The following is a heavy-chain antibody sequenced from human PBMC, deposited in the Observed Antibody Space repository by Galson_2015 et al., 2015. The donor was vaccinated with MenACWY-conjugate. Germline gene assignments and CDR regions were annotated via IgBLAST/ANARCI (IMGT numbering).Heavy chain of an antibody. Sequence: SLRLSCAASGFTFSSYGLHWVRQAPGKGLEWVAFISYDGSNKYYADSVKGRFTISRDNSKNTLFLQMNSLRAEDTAVYYCAKDDSGGYYPDYWGQGTLLAVSS. CDR3: AKDDSGGYYPDY. CDR1: GFTFSSYG. D-gene: IGHD3-22*01. CDR2: ISYDGSNK. V-gene: IGHV3-30*18. J-gene: IGHJ4*02.